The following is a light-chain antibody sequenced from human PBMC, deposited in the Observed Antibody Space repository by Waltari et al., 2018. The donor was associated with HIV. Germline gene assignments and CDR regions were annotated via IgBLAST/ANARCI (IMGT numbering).Light chain of an antibody. J-gene: IGLJ3*02. CDR2: DTK. Sequence: QSALTQPVSVSGSPGLSLTISRLGTTNDIGLLTTVSSYPHQPDSPPQLIIFDTKSRPSGIPSRFSGSKSGTTASLTISGLQADDEGHYYCSSFSTSGSVRFGGGTKLTV. V-gene: IGLV2-14*01. CDR3: SSFSTSGSVR. CDR1: TNDIGLLTT.